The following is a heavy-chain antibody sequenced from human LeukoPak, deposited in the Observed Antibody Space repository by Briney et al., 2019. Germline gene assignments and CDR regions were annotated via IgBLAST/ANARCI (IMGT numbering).Heavy chain of an antibody. Sequence: PGGSLRLSCAASGFTFSSYWMHWVRQAPGKGLVWVSRINSDGSSTSYADSVKGRFTISRDNAKNTLYLQMNSLRAEDTAVYYCASVVGAMGNFDYWGQGTLVTVSS. CDR2: INSDGSST. CDR3: ASVVGAMGNFDY. J-gene: IGHJ4*02. D-gene: IGHD1-26*01. V-gene: IGHV3-74*01. CDR1: GFTFSSYW.